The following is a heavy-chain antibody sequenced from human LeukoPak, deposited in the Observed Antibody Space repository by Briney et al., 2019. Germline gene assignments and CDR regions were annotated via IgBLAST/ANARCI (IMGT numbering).Heavy chain of an antibody. CDR1: GGPFSGYY. CDR2: INHSGST. J-gene: IGHJ6*02. CDR3: ARGAASWYSYYYGMDV. V-gene: IGHV4-34*01. D-gene: IGHD6-13*01. Sequence: SETLSLTCAVYGGPFSGYYWSWIRQPPGKGLEWIGEINHSGSTNYNPSLKSRVTISVDTSKNQFSLKLSSVTAADTAVYYCARGAASWYSYYYGMDVWGQGTTVTVSS.